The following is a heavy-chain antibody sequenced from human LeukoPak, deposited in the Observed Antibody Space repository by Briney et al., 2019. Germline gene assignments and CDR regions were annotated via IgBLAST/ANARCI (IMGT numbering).Heavy chain of an antibody. V-gene: IGHV3-30*02. CDR1: GFTFSSYG. D-gene: IGHD6-13*01. CDR2: IRYDGSNK. Sequence: PGGSLRLSCAASGFTFSSYGMHWVRQAPGKGLEWVAFIRYDGSNKYYADSVKGRFTISRDNSKNTLYLQMNSLRAEDTAVYYCAKGYEAAGTGFGYWGQGTLVTVSS. J-gene: IGHJ4*02. CDR3: AKGYEAAGTGFGY.